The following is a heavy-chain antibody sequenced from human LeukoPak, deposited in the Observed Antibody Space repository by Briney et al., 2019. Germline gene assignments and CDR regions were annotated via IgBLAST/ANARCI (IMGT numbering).Heavy chain of an antibody. D-gene: IGHD2-2*01. CDR3: AKDSGSSSALDY. CDR2: ISWNSGST. V-gene: IGHV3-9*01. CDR1: GFTFDDYV. Sequence: GGSLRLSCAASGFTFDDYVMHWVRQAPGKGLEWVSGISWNSGSTGYADSVKGRFTISRDNAKNSLYLQMNSLRAEDTALYYCAKDSGSSSALDYWGQGTLVTVSS. J-gene: IGHJ4*02.